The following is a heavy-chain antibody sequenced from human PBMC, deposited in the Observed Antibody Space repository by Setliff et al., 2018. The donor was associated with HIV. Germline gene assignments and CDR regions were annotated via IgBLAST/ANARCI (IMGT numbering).Heavy chain of an antibody. D-gene: IGHD1-26*01. CDR1: VYTFTNYN. Sequence: ASVKVSCKASVYTFTNYNINWVRQATGQGLEWMGWMNPHSGNTGYAQKFQGRVTMTRNTSISTAYMELSSLRSEDTAVYYCASGSHGEGATDYWGLGTLVTVSS. J-gene: IGHJ4*02. CDR3: ASGSHGEGATDY. V-gene: IGHV1-8*02. CDR2: MNPHSGNT.